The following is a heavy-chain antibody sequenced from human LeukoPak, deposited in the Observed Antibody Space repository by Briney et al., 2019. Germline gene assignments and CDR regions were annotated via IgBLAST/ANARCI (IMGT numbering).Heavy chain of an antibody. J-gene: IGHJ4*02. CDR1: GFTFSDYY. Sequence: PGGSLRLSCAASGFTFSDYYMSWVRQAPGKGLEWVSGISGSGGSTYYADPVKGRFTISRDNAKNTLYLQMNSLRAEDTAVYYCARDHGYSYGYGDFDYWGQGTLVTVSS. D-gene: IGHD5-18*01. V-gene: IGHV3-11*04. CDR3: ARDHGYSYGYGDFDY. CDR2: ISGSGGST.